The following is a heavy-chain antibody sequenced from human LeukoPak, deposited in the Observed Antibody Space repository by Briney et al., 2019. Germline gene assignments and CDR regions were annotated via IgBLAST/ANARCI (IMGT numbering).Heavy chain of an antibody. CDR2: IYSGGST. J-gene: IGHJ4*02. V-gene: IGHV3-66*01. Sequence: GGSLRLSCAASGLTVSSTYMSWVRQTPGKGLEWVSVIYSGGSTYYADSVKGRFTISRDNSKNSLYLQMNSLRAEDTAVYYCARDLLEWYVNYWGQRTLVTVSS. CDR3: ARDLLEWYVNY. CDR1: GLTVSSTY. D-gene: IGHD3-3*01.